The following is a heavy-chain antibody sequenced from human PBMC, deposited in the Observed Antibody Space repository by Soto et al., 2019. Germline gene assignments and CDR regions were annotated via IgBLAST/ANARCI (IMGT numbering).Heavy chain of an antibody. D-gene: IGHD1-1*01. J-gene: IGHJ5*01. CDR1: GGSVRAPDW. CDR2: VHISGHS. V-gene: IGHV4-4*02. Sequence: QVHLQESGPGLVAPSGTLSLACTLSGGSVRAPDWWNWVRQSPDKGLEWIAEVHISGHSNYNPSLRSRVSVSIDSSKNQFYLNLNTVTAADTAIYYCARVRQGCSVNNCYFDPWGQGTQVTISS. CDR3: ARVRQGCSVNNCYFDP.